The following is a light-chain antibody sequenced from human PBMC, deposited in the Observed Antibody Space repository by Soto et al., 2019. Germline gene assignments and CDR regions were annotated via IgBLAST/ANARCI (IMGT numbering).Light chain of an antibody. CDR1: RSDVGGYNY. Sequence: QSALTQPASVSGSPGQSITISCTGTRSDVGGYNYVSWYQQHPGKAPKLMIYEVSNRPSGVSNRFSGSKSGNTASLTISVLQAEDEADYYCSSYTSSSTVVFGGGTKLTFL. J-gene: IGLJ2*01. CDR3: SSYTSSSTVV. CDR2: EVS. V-gene: IGLV2-14*01.